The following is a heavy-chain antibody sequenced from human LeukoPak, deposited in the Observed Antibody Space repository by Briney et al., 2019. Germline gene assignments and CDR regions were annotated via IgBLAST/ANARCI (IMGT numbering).Heavy chain of an antibody. J-gene: IGHJ4*02. D-gene: IGHD4-11*01. CDR2: INPNSGES. V-gene: IGHV1-2*02. CDR1: GYTFTDYY. Sequence: ASVKVSCKTSGYTFTDYYIHWVRQAPGQGLEWMGWINPNSGESNSAQKFQGRVTMTGDTSISAAYMELRRVTSDDTAVYYCARDRDYSNTERGFDYWGQGTLVTVSS. CDR3: ARDRDYSNTERGFDY.